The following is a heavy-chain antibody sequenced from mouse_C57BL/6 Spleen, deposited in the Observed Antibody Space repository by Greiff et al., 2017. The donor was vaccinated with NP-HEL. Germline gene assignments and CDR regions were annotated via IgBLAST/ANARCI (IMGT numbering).Heavy chain of an antibody. D-gene: IGHD1-1*01. CDR2: TNPTNGRT. Sequence: VQLQQSGAELVKAGASVQMSCKASGYTFTSYWMHWVKQRLGQGREWFAETNPTNGRTYYNEKFKSKATLTVDKSSSTAYMLLSGPTFEDSAVYYCARIKKIVATYFDYWGQGTTLTVSS. CDR1: GYTFTSYW. J-gene: IGHJ2*01. CDR3: ARIKKIVATYFDY. V-gene: IGHV1S81*02.